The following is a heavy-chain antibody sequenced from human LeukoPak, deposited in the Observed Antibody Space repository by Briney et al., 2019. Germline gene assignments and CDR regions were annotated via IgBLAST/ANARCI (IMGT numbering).Heavy chain of an antibody. CDR3: ARNAAAGTRDYYYYGMDV. V-gene: IGHV3-53*04. D-gene: IGHD6-13*01. Sequence: GGSLRLSCAASGFTVSSNYMSWVRQAPGKGLEWVSVIYSGGSTYYADSVKSRFTISRHNSKNTLYLQMNSLRAEDTAVYYCARNAAAGTRDYYYYGMDVWGQGTTVTVSS. J-gene: IGHJ6*02. CDR1: GFTVSSNY. CDR2: IYSGGST.